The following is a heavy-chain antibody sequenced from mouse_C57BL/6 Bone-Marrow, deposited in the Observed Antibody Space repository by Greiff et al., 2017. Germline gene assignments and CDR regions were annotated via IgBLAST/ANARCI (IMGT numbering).Heavy chain of an antibody. CDR2: IYPRSGNT. D-gene: IGHD2-1*01. V-gene: IGHV1-81*01. CDR3: ARFGNFAWFAY. J-gene: IGHJ3*01. Sequence: QVQLQQSGAELARPGASVKLSCKASGYTFTSYGISWVKQRTGQGLEWIGEIYPRSGNTYYNEKFKGKATLTADKSSSTAYMELRSLTSEDSAVYFCARFGNFAWFAYWGQGTLVTVSA. CDR1: GYTFTSYG.